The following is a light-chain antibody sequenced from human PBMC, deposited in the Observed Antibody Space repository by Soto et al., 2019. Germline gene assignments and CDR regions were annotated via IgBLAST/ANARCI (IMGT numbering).Light chain of an antibody. J-gene: IGKJ5*01. CDR3: QEYDIWPT. CDR2: GAS. CDR1: QSVGNN. Sequence: EIVMTQSPATLSVSPGERATLSCRASQSVGNNLAWYQQKPGQTPRLLFYGASTRATGLPARFSGSGSATEFTLTISSLQSEDFAVYYCQEYDIWPTVGQGTRLEIK. V-gene: IGKV3-15*01.